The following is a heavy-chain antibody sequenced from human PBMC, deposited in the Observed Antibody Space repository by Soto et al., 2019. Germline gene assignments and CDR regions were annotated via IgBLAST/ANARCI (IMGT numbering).Heavy chain of an antibody. D-gene: IGHD3-10*01. Sequence: QLQLLESGPGLVKPSETLSLTCTVSGGSVSNNSYYWGWIRQPPGKRLEWIGSVYYSGSAYYNPSLKSRLTISVDTSMNHFSLKLSSVTAADTAIYYCARRPLVRGIIPYYFDYWGQGTLLTVSS. V-gene: IGHV4-39*02. CDR3: ARRPLVRGIIPYYFDY. CDR2: VYYSGSA. CDR1: GGSVSNNSYY. J-gene: IGHJ4*02.